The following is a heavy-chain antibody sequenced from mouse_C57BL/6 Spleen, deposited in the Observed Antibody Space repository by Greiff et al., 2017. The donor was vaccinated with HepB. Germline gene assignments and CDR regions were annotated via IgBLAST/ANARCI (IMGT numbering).Heavy chain of an antibody. CDR1: GYTFTSYG. Sequence: QVQLQESGAELARPGASVKLSCKASGYTFTSYGISWVKQRTGQGLEWIGEIYPRSGNTYYNEKFKGKATLTADKSSSTAYMELRSLTSEDSAVYFCARCGSVVGEDFDVWGKGTTVTVSS. J-gene: IGHJ1*03. V-gene: IGHV1-81*01. CDR3: ARCGSVVGEDFDV. D-gene: IGHD1-1*01. CDR2: IYPRSGNT.